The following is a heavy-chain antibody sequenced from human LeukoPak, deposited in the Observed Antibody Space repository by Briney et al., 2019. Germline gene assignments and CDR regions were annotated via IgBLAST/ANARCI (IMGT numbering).Heavy chain of an antibody. CDR1: GYTFSSYA. Sequence: GGSLRLSCAASGYTFSSYAMSWVRQAPGKGLEWVSGISGSDGSTNYADSVKGRFTISRENSKNTLYLQMNSLRAEDTAVYHCAKDSAKKYDDYWGQGTLVTVSS. J-gene: IGHJ4*02. CDR3: AKDSAKKYDDY. V-gene: IGHV3-23*01. D-gene: IGHD2/OR15-2a*01. CDR2: ISGSDGST.